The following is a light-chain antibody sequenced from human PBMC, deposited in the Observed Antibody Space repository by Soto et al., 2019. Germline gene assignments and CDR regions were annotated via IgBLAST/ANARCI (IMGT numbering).Light chain of an antibody. V-gene: IGKV3-15*01. CDR3: QQYDNWWT. CDR2: AAS. CDR1: QSVSSN. J-gene: IGKJ1*01. Sequence: IVMTQSPATLSVSPGERATLSCRASQSVSSNLAWYQQKPGQAPRVLIYAASTRATGIPDRFSGSGSGTEFTLTISSLHSEDFGVYYCQQYDNWWTFGQGTKVDI.